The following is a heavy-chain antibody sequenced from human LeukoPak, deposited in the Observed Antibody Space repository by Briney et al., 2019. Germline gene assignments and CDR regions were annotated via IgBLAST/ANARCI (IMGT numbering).Heavy chain of an antibody. CDR1: GYSFTSYW. CDR3: ARRRKYYDYVWGSYRSVYAFDI. J-gene: IGHJ3*02. D-gene: IGHD3-16*02. CDR2: IYPGDSDT. V-gene: IGHV5-51*01. Sequence: GESLKISCKGSGYSFTSYWIGWVRQMPGKGLEWMGIIYPGDSDTRYSPSFQGQVTISADKSICTAYLQWSSLKASDTAMYYCARRRKYYDYVWGSYRSVYAFDIWGQGTMVTVSS.